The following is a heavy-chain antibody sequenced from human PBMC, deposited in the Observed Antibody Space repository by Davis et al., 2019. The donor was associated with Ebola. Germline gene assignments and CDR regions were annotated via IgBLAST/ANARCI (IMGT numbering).Heavy chain of an antibody. J-gene: IGHJ1*01. D-gene: IGHD1-26*01. Sequence: GESLKISCAASGFTFSSYSMNWVRQAPGKGLEWVSYISSSSSTIYYADSVKGRFTISRDNAKNSLYLQMNSLRAEDTAMFYCAKDTSAVTHVWGQGTLVIVSS. CDR2: ISSSSSTI. V-gene: IGHV3-48*01. CDR1: GFTFSSYS. CDR3: AKDTSAVTHV.